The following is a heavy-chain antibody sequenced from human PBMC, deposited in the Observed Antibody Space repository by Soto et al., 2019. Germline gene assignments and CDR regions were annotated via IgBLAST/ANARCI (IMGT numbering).Heavy chain of an antibody. D-gene: IGHD6-19*01. J-gene: IGHJ4*02. Sequence: QVQLQQWGAGLLKPSETLSLTCAVYGGSFSGYYWSWIRQPPGKGLEWIGEINHSGSNNYNPSLKSRVTISVDTSKNQFSLKRSSVTAADTAVYYCARAVSSGIAVAGIVDYWGQGTLVTVSS. V-gene: IGHV4-34*01. CDR3: ARAVSSGIAVAGIVDY. CDR1: GGSFSGYY. CDR2: INHSGSN.